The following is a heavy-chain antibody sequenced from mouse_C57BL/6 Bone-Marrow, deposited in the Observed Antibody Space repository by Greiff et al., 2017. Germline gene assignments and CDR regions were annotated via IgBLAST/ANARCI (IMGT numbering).Heavy chain of an antibody. J-gene: IGHJ2*01. CDR1: GFNIKNTY. Sequence: VQLQQSVAELVRPGASVKLSCTASGFNIKNTYMHWVKQRPEQGLEWIGRIDPANGNTKYAPKFQGKATITADTSSTTAYMQLSTLTSEDTAISYSALDYSGISYADFYYWGQGTTLTVSS. D-gene: IGHD1-1*01. CDR2: IDPANGNT. V-gene: IGHV14-3*01. CDR3: ALDYSGISYADFYY.